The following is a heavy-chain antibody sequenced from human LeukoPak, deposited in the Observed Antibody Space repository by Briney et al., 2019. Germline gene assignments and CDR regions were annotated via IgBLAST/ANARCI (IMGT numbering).Heavy chain of an antibody. V-gene: IGHV3-21*01. J-gene: IGHJ5*02. Sequence: PGGSLRLSCAASGFNFSSSTMNWVRRAPGKGLEWVSSISSSSDYIYYADSVKGRFTISRDNAKNSLYLQMNSLRAEDTAVYYCVRIPNSANFPNWFDPWGQGTLVTVSS. CDR1: GFNFSSST. CDR2: ISSSSDYI. CDR3: VRIPNSANFPNWFDP. D-gene: IGHD4/OR15-4a*01.